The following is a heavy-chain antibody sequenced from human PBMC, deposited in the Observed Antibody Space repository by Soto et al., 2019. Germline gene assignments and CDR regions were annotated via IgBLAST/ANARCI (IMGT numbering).Heavy chain of an antibody. CDR1: GYSFTSYW. V-gene: IGHV5-51*01. CDR3: SVLFTVNSRARSGEYFVS. D-gene: IGHD6-13*01. Sequence: PGESLKISCKGSGYSFTSYWIGWVRQMPGKGLEWMGIIYPGDSDTRYSPSFQGQVTISADKSISTAYLQWSSLKASDTAMYYCSVLFTVNSRARSGEYFVSWGQAPPVTV. CDR2: IYPGDSDT. J-gene: IGHJ4*02.